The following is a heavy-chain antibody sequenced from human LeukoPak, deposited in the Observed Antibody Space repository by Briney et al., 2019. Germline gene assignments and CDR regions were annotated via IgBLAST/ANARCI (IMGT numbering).Heavy chain of an antibody. CDR2: INWNGGST. Sequence: PGGSLRLSCAASGFTFDDYGMSWVRQAPGKGLELVSSINWNGGSTGYADSVKGRFTIYRDNAKKSLYLKMNSLRAEDTAVYYCARDRSGSSSVDDAFDIWGQGIMVTVSS. J-gene: IGHJ3*02. D-gene: IGHD1-26*01. V-gene: IGHV3-20*04. CDR1: GFTFDDYG. CDR3: ARDRSGSSSVDDAFDI.